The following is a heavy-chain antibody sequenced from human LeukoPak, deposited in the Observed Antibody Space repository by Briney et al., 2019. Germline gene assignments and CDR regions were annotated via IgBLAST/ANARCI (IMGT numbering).Heavy chain of an antibody. CDR1: RFTFSSFA. CDR3: ARGHIESGGYYYFDY. J-gene: IGHJ4*02. D-gene: IGHD3-22*01. V-gene: IGHV3-23*01. Sequence: GGSLRLSCAASRFTFSSFAMTWVRQAPGKGLEWVSSISGSGGSPHYADSVKGRFTISRDNSRNTVSLQMNSLRAEDTAIYYCARGHIESGGYYYFDYWGQGTLVTVSS. CDR2: ISGSGGSP.